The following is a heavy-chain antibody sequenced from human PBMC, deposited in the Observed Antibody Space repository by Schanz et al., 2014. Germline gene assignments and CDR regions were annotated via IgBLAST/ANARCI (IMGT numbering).Heavy chain of an antibody. V-gene: IGHV3-48*01. CDR2: VSRSTPDI. CDR1: GFTFGDYA. J-gene: IGHJ4*02. D-gene: IGHD3-3*01. CDR3: VRDSFFAFDY. Sequence: EVHLLDSGGGLVQPGGSLRLSCAASGFTFGDYAMTWVRQAPGKGLEWVSYVSRSTPDIYYADSVKGRFTMSRDNAKNSVFLQMNSLRAEDTAVYYCVRDSFFAFDYWGQGTLVTVSS.